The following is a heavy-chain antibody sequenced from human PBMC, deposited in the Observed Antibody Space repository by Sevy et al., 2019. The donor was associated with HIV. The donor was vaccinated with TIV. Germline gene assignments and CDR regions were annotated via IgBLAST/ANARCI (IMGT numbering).Heavy chain of an antibody. Sequence: SETPLTCTVSGDSISSGNHWWSWIRQPAGKGLEWIGRVYSSGRTMYNSSLKSRVTMSVDTSKNQFSLMVSSLIAADTAIYYCARDGIRRDYYHGMDVWGQGTTVTVSS. V-gene: IGHV4-61*02. D-gene: IGHD3-10*01. CDR3: ARDGIRRDYYHGMDV. CDR2: VYSSGRT. J-gene: IGHJ6*02. CDR1: GDSISSGNHW.